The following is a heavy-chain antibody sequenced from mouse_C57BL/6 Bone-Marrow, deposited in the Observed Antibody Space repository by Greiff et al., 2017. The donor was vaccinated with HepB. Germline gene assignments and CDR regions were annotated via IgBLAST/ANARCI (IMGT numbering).Heavy chain of an antibody. CDR1: GYTFTNYW. Sequence: QVQLKQSGAELVRPGTSVKMSCKASGYTFTNYWIGWAKQRPGHGLEWIGDIYPGGGYTNYNEKFKGKATLTADKSSSTAYMQFSSLTSEDSAIYYCARKGSLYYDYWYFDVWGTGTTVTVSS. CDR2: IYPGGGYT. CDR3: ARKGSLYYDYWYFDV. J-gene: IGHJ1*03. V-gene: IGHV1-63*01. D-gene: IGHD2-4*01.